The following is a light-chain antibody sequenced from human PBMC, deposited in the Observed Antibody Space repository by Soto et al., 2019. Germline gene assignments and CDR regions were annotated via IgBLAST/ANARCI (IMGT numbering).Light chain of an antibody. J-gene: IGKJ1*01. V-gene: IGKV1-5*03. Sequence: DIQMTQSPSTLSASVGDRVIITCRASQSIDNWLAWYQQKPGKAPKLLIYKASTLKSGVPSRFSGSGSGTEFTLTISSLQPDDFATYYCQHYNSYSEAFGQGTKVDNK. CDR1: QSIDNW. CDR3: QHYNSYSEA. CDR2: KAS.